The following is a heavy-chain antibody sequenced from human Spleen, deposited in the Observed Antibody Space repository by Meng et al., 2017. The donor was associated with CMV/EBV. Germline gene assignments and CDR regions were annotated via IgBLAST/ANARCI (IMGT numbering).Heavy chain of an antibody. D-gene: IGHD3-3*01. CDR2: ISPYNGDA. Sequence: ASVKVSCKASGYTFTSFGISWVRQAPGQGLEWMGRISPYNGDARYAPNFQGRVTLTSDTSISTAYMQLSRLQSDDTAVYYCARLFHTILGTAYYYGMDVWGPGTMVTVSS. CDR1: GYTFTSFG. V-gene: IGHV1-18*01. CDR3: ARLFHTILGTAYYYGMDV. J-gene: IGHJ6*02.